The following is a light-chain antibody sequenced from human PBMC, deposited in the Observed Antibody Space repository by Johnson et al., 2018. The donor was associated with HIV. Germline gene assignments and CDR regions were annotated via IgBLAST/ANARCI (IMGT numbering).Light chain of an antibody. V-gene: IGLV1-51*02. Sequence: QSVLTQPPSVSAAPGQKVTISCSGSSSNIGNNYVSWYQQLPGGAPKLLIYENNKRPSGIPDRFSGSKSGTSATLGITGLQTGDEAGYYCGTWDSSLSAAVFGTGTKVTVL. CDR2: ENN. CDR1: SSNIGNNY. CDR3: GTWDSSLSAAV. J-gene: IGLJ1*01.